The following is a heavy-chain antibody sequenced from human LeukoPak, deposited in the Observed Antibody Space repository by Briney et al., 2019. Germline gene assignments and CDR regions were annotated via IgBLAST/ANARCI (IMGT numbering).Heavy chain of an antibody. CDR3: ARGSHDILTGSVYFDY. V-gene: IGHV3-9*01. J-gene: IGHJ4*02. D-gene: IGHD3-9*01. CDR1: GFTFDDYA. Sequence: GRSLRLSCAASGFTFDDYAMHWVRQAPGKGLEWVSGISWNSGSIGYADSVKGRFTISRDNAKNSLYLQMNSLRAGDTAVYYCARGSHDILTGSVYFDYWGQGTLVTVSS. CDR2: ISWNSGSI.